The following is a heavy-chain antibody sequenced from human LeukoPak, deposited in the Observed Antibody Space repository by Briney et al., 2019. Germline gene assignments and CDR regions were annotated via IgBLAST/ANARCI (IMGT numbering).Heavy chain of an antibody. D-gene: IGHD2-15*01. CDR1: GFTFSSYG. J-gene: IGHJ4*02. Sequence: PGGSLRLSCAASGFTFSSYGMHWVRQAPGKGLEWVAVIWYDGSNKYYADSVKGRFTISRGNSKNKMYLEMNSLRAEDTAVYYCARDSAALFDYWGQGTLVAVSS. CDR3: ARDSAALFDY. V-gene: IGHV3-33*01. CDR2: IWYDGSNK.